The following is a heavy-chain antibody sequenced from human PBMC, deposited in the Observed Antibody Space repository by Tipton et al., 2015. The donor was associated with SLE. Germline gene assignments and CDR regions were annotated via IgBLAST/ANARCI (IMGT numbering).Heavy chain of an antibody. D-gene: IGHD6-19*01. V-gene: IGHV4-61*01. CDR2: IYDRGST. CDR1: GGSVSSPIDY. Sequence: TLSLSCTVSGGSVSSPIDYWSWIRQSPGKGLEWIGSIYDRGSTNYNPSLKSRVTISVDTSKNQFSLKLSSVTAADTAVYYCATSHERHSSGCTFDYWGQGTPVTVSS. CDR3: ATSHERHSSGCTFDY. J-gene: IGHJ4*02.